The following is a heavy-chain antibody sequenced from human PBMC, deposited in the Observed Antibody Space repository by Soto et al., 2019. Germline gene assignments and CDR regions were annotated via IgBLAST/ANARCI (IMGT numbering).Heavy chain of an antibody. CDR3: ARGVFYYYGSSGYSPDY. CDR1: GFTSSSYV. Sequence: LRLSCEGSGFTSSSYVMHWVRQAPVKGLEWVALISFDGSKKNYADSVKGRFTISRDNSKNMMYLQMNSLRPEDTAVYYCARGVFYYYGSSGYSPDYWGQGTLVTVSS. J-gene: IGHJ4*02. V-gene: IGHV3-30-3*01. D-gene: IGHD3-22*01. CDR2: ISFDGSKK.